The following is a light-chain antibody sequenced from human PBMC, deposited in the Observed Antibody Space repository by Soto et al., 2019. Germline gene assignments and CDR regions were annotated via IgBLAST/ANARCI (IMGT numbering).Light chain of an antibody. V-gene: IGKV3-15*01. CDR3: QQYNNWPPWT. CDR2: GAS. J-gene: IGKJ1*01. CDR1: QSVSSK. Sequence: EIVMTQSPATLSVSPGERATLSCRASQSVSSKLAWYQQKPGQAPRLLIYGASIRATGIPARFSGSGSGTEFTLTISSLQYEDFAVYYCQQYNNWPPWTFGQGTKVEIK.